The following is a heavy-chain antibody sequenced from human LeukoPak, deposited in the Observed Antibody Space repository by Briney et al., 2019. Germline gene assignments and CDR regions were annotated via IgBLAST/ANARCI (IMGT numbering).Heavy chain of an antibody. CDR3: VRGVTYYYYGMDV. V-gene: IGHV3-23*01. Sequence: GSLRLSCAASGFTFSSYAMSWVRQAPGKGLEWVSGISGSGGSTYYADSVKGRFTISRDNSENTLYLQMNSMRAEDTAVYYCVRGVTYYYYGMDVWGQGTTVTVSS. J-gene: IGHJ6*02. CDR2: ISGSGGST. CDR1: GFTFSSYA. D-gene: IGHD3-10*01.